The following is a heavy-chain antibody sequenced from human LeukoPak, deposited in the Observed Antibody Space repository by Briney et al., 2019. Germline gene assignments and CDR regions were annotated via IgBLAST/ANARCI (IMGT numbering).Heavy chain of an antibody. D-gene: IGHD6-13*01. J-gene: IGHJ3*02. CDR1: GGTFSNYA. CDR3: ARKIAAAPDAFDI. V-gene: IGHV1-69*13. Sequence: GASVKVSCKASGGTFSNYAISWVRQAPGQGLEWMGGIIPIFGTANYAQKFQGRVTITADESTSTAYMELSSLRSEDTAVYYCARKIAAAPDAFDIWGQGTTVTVSS. CDR2: IIPIFGTA.